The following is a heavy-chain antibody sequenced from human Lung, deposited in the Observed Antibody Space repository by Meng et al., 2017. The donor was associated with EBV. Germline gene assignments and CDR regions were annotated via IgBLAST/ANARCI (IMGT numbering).Heavy chain of an antibody. Sequence: QVHLQDSGPGLVKPSGTRSLTCTVSGDSISSDIWWSWVRQPPGKGLEWIGEVYHRGDTNYNPSLKSRVVISVDRSKNQFSLNLSSVTAADTAVYYCGRDQGRQLINHWGQGTLVTVSS. V-gene: IGHV4-4*02. CDR2: VYHRGDT. D-gene: IGHD1-1*01. J-gene: IGHJ4*02. CDR1: GDSISSDIW. CDR3: GRDQGRQLINH.